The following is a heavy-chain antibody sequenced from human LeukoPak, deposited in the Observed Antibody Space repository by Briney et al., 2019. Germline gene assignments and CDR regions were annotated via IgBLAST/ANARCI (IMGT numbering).Heavy chain of an antibody. D-gene: IGHD3-10*01. Sequence: SETLSLTCTVSGGSISSFYWSWIRQPPGKGLEWIGYIYYTGSTNYNSSLKSRVTISVDMSKNQFSLNLISVTAADTAVYYCARRYGSGSSGTFDYWGQGTLVTVSS. CDR2: IYYTGST. CDR3: ARRYGSGSSGTFDY. CDR1: GGSISSFY. J-gene: IGHJ4*02. V-gene: IGHV4-59*12.